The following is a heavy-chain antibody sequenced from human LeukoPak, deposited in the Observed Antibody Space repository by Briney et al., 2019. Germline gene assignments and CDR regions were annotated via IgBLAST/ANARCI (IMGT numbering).Heavy chain of an antibody. D-gene: IGHD1-1*01. J-gene: IGHJ4*02. V-gene: IGHV3-30*02. CDR3: AKEAGTPSRFDY. Sequence: GGSLRLSCAASGFTFSSYGMHWVRQAPGKGLEWVAFIRYDGSNKYYADSVKGRFTIPRDNSKNTLYLQMNSLRAEDTAVYYCAKEAGTPSRFDYWGQGTLVTVSS. CDR1: GFTFSSYG. CDR2: IRYDGSNK.